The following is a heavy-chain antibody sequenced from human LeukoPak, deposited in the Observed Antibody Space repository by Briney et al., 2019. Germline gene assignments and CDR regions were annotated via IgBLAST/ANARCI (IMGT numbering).Heavy chain of an antibody. D-gene: IGHD3-10*01. V-gene: IGHV4-59*01. J-gene: IGHJ4*02. CDR1: GGSISSYF. CDR2: IYYSGST. Sequence: SETLSLTCTVSGGSISSYFWSWIRQSPGKGLEWIGHIYYSGSTNYNPSLKSRVTISVDTSKNQFSLKLSSVTAADTAVYYCARDNGSRDFDYWGQGTLVTVSS. CDR3: ARDNGSRDFDY.